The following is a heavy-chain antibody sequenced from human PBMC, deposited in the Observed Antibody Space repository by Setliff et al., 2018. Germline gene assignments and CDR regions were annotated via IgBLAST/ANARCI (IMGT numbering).Heavy chain of an antibody. V-gene: IGHV4-39*01. CDR2: IYYSGST. CDR1: GGSISSGNYY. J-gene: IGHJ4*02. CDR3: VRQPRTYVAAGPPFEY. D-gene: IGHD6-19*01. Sequence: SETLSLTCRVSGGSISSGNYYWGLIRQPPGKGLEWVATIYYSGSTYSNPSLKSRLIISVDAPDNQFSVKLSSVTAADTAVYYCVRQPRTYVAAGPPFEYWGQGTLVTVSS.